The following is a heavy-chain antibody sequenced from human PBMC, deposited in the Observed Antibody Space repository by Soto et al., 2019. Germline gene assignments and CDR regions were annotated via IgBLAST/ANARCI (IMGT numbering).Heavy chain of an antibody. CDR3: TTRYYDFWSGYHFDY. V-gene: IGHV3-15*07. CDR2: IKSKTDGGTT. D-gene: IGHD3-3*01. Sequence: EVQLVESGGGLVKPGGSLRLSCAASGFTFSNAWMNWVRQAPGKGLEWVGRIKSKTDGGTTDYAAPVKGRFTISRDDSKNTVHLQMNSLKTEDTAVYYCTTRYYDFWSGYHFDYWGQGTLVTVSS. J-gene: IGHJ4*02. CDR1: GFTFSNAW.